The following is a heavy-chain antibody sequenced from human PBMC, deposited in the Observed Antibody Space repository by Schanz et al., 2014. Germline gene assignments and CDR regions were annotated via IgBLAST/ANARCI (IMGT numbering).Heavy chain of an antibody. J-gene: IGHJ6*02. V-gene: IGHV1-18*01. CDR2: ISPYTGNT. Sequence: QVQLVQSGDEVKKPGASVKVSCKTSGYTFSNDDINWVRQAIGQGLEWVGWISPYTGNTHYFDKMEGRVTMTTDTSTSTAYMELRSLRSEDTAVYYCALPTPLSGEAGYGMDVWGQGTTVTVSS. CDR1: GYTFSNDD. CDR3: ALPTPLSGEAGYGMDV. D-gene: IGHD7-27*01.